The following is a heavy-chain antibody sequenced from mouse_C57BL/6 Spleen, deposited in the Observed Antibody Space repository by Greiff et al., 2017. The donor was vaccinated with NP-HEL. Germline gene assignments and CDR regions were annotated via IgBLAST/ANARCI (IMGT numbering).Heavy chain of an antibody. J-gene: IGHJ4*01. D-gene: IGHD1-1*01. CDR2: IDPSDSYT. Sequence: VQLQQPGAELVMPGASVKLSCKASGYTFTSYWMHWVKQRPGQGLEWIGEIDPSDSYTNYNHKFTGKSTLTVDKSSSTAYMQLSSLTSEDSAVYYCARRVGGGDAMDYWGQGTSVTVSS. V-gene: IGHV1-69*01. CDR1: GYTFTSYW. CDR3: ARRVGGGDAMDY.